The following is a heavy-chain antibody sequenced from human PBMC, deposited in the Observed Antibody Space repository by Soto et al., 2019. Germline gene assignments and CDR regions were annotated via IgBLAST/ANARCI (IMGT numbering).Heavy chain of an antibody. V-gene: IGHV3-9*01. D-gene: IGHD6-13*01. CDR1: GFTFDDYA. Sequence: LRLSCAASGFTFDDYAMHWVRQAPGKGLEWVSGISWNSGSIGYADSVKGRFTISRDNAKNSLYLQMNSLRAEDTALYYCAKDRRIEYSSSWHSFDYWGPGTLVTVSS. CDR2: ISWNSGSI. J-gene: IGHJ4*02. CDR3: AKDRRIEYSSSWHSFDY.